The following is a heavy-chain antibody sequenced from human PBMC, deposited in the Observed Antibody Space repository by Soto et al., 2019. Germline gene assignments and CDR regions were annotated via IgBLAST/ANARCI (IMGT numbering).Heavy chain of an antibody. CDR3: AHPRGYGVFDAYDI. Sequence: EVQLLESGGGLVQPGGCLRLSCAASGFTFSTYAMSWVRQAPGKGLEWVSAISASGESTYSADSVKGRFTISRDNSMNALYLQMSSLRIEDTAVYYCAHPRGYGVFDAYDIWGQGTMVTVS. V-gene: IGHV3-23*01. CDR2: ISASGEST. J-gene: IGHJ3*02. D-gene: IGHD4-17*01. CDR1: GFTFSTYA.